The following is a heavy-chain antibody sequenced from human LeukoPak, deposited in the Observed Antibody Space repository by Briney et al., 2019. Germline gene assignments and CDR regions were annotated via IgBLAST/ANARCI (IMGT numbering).Heavy chain of an antibody. CDR2: IFSAGSI. CDR1: GFNVTSNY. Sequence: GGSLRLSCAASGFNVTSNYMRWVRQAPGKGLEWVSAIFSAGSIFYADSVKGRFTISRDNSKNTLYLQMNSLRAEDTAVYYCAKVTRTDYDFWSGYYGGYFDYWGQGTLVTVSS. CDR3: AKVTRTDYDFWSGYYGGYFDY. J-gene: IGHJ4*02. D-gene: IGHD3-3*01. V-gene: IGHV3-53*01.